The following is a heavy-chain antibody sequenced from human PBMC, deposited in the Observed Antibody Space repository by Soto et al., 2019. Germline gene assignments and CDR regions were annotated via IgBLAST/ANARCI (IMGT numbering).Heavy chain of an antibody. D-gene: IGHD5-18*01. J-gene: IGHJ4*02. V-gene: IGHV3-23*01. Sequence: GGSLRLSCAASGLTFSLYPMTWVRQAPGKGLQWVSSISASGGLTYYADSVKGRFTISRDNSKNTLYLQMNGLRAEDTALYFCAKYHNRRDTLTVIPATHLDFWGQGALVTVS. CDR3: AKYHNRRDTLTVIPATHLDF. CDR1: GLTFSLYP. CDR2: ISASGGLT.